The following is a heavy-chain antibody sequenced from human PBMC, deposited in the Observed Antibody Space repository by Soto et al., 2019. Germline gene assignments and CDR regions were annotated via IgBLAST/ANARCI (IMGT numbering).Heavy chain of an antibody. CDR1: GGSISSGFYY. J-gene: IGHJ4*02. V-gene: IGHV4-31*03. CDR2: ISYSGST. D-gene: IGHD7-27*01. CDR3: AREGISGDLL. Sequence: QVQLQESGPGLVKPSQTLSLTCTVSGGSISSGFYYWNWIRQHPGKGLEWIGYISYSGSTFYNPSLKSRVIISEDTSTNQFSLKLSSVTAADTAVYYCAREGISGDLLWGQGTLVTVSS.